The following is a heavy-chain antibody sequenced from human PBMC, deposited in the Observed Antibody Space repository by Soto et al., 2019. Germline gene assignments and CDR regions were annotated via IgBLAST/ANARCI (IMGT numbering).Heavy chain of an antibody. D-gene: IGHD3-16*01. V-gene: IGHV3-23*01. CDR2: ISGSDGIT. J-gene: IGHJ4*02. CDR1: GFTFSSYA. Sequence: EVQLLESGGGLIQPGGSLRLSCAASGFTFSSYAMSWVRQAPGKGLEWVSSISGSDGITYYGDSVKGRFTISRDNSKNTLYRQMNSLRADDTAVYFCAKGFHIKFGTILPPWYFGYWGQGTLVIVSS. CDR3: AKGFHIKFGTILPPWYFGY.